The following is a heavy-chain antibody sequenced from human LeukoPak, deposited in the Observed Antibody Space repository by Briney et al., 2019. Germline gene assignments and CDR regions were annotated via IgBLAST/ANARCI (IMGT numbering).Heavy chain of an antibody. Sequence: TGGSLRLSCAASGFTFSSYAMSWVRQAPGKGLEWVSAISGSGGSTYYADSVKGRFTISRDNSKNTLYLQMNSLRAEDTAVYYCAKDPKESPALDYWGQGTLVTVSS. V-gene: IGHV3-23*01. CDR1: GFTFSSYA. CDR3: AKDPKESPALDY. J-gene: IGHJ4*02. CDR2: ISGSGGST. D-gene: IGHD6-25*01.